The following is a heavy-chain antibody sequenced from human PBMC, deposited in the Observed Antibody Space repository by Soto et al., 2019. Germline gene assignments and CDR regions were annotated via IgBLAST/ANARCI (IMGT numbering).Heavy chain of an antibody. CDR1: GGSISSSNW. D-gene: IGHD5-12*01. J-gene: IGHJ6*02. CDR3: ARSAIEMATISWYYYYGMDV. Sequence: PSETLSLTCAVSGGSISSSNWWSWVRQPPGKGLEWIGEIYHSGSTNYNPSLKSRVTISVDKSKNQFSLKLSSVTAADTAVYYCARSAIEMATISWYYYYGMDVWGQGTTVTVS. V-gene: IGHV4-4*02. CDR2: IYHSGST.